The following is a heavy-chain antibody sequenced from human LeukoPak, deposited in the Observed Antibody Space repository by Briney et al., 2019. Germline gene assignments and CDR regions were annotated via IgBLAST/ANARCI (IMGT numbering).Heavy chain of an antibody. CDR3: ATARDTANFDY. Sequence: GGSLRLSCAASGFTFSSYGMHWVRQAPGKGLEWVANIKQDGSEKYYVDSVKGRFTISRDNAKNSLYLQMNSLRAEDTAVYYCATARDTANFDYWGQGTLVTVSS. CDR2: IKQDGSEK. V-gene: IGHV3-7*01. D-gene: IGHD5-18*01. CDR1: GFTFSSYG. J-gene: IGHJ4*02.